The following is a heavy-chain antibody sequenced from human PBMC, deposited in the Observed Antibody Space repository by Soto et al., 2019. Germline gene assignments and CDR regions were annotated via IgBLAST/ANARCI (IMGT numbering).Heavy chain of an antibody. CDR3: ARAPHAPDSSWFDP. D-gene: IGHD3-3*01. CDR2: IYHSGST. J-gene: IGHJ5*02. CDR1: GGSISSGGYS. Sequence: QLQLQESGSGLVKPSQTLSLTCAVSGGSISSGGYSWSWIRQPPRKGLEWIGYIYHSGSTYYNPSLKSRVTISVDRSKNQFSLKLSSVTAADTAVYYCARAPHAPDSSWFDPWGQGTLVTVSS. V-gene: IGHV4-30-2*01.